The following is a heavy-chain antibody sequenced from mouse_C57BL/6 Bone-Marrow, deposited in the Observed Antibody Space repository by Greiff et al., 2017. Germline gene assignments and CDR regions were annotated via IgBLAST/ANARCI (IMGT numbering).Heavy chain of an antibody. CDR1: GYTFTSYG. Sequence: VQLQQSGAELARPGASVKLSCTASGYTFTSYGISWVKQRTGQGLEWIGEIYPRSGNTYYNEKFKGEATLTADKSSSTAYMELRSLTSEDSAVYFCARELRPRGGWFAYWGQGTLVTVSA. CDR2: IYPRSGNT. CDR3: ARELRPRGGWFAY. V-gene: IGHV1-81*01. D-gene: IGHD3-2*02. J-gene: IGHJ3*01.